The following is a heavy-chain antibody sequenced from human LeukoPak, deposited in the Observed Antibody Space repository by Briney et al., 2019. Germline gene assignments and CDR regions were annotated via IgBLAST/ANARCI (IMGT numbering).Heavy chain of an antibody. CDR2: INPNSGGT. CDR1: GYTFTGYY. D-gene: IGHD7-27*01. J-gene: IGHJ6*04. V-gene: IGHV1-2*02. CDR3: ARVPGDLGDV. Sequence: SVNVSCKASGYTFTGYYIHWVRQPPSQGLAWMGWINPNSGGTNYAQKFQGRVTMSRGTSISIAYMELSRLRSDDAAVYYCARVPGDLGDVWGEGNTVTVSS.